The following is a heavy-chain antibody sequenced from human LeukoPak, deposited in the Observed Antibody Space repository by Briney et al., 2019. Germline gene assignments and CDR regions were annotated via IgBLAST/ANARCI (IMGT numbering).Heavy chain of an antibody. CDR2: ISAYNGNT. D-gene: IGHD3-3*01. CDR1: GYTLTSYG. Sequence: ASVKVSCKASGYTLTSYGISWVRQAPGKGLEWMGWISAYNGNTNYAQKLQGRVIMTTVTSTSTDYMELRSLRSDDTAVYYCARVGRITIFGVVPSGYMDVWGKGTTVTVSS. V-gene: IGHV1-18*01. J-gene: IGHJ6*03. CDR3: ARVGRITIFGVVPSGYMDV.